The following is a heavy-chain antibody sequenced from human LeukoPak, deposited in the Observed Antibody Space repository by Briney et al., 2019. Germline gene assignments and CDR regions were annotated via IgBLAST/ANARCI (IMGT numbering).Heavy chain of an antibody. CDR3: ARDFGDRRTDS. V-gene: IGHV4-39*07. Sequence: SETLSLTCSVSGGSVSSRTHYWAWIRQPPGKGLEWIGSINYSGKLTYNPSLKSRVTVSIDTSRNQFSLTLNYVTAADTAVYYCARDFGDRRTDSWGQGTLVTVSS. CDR2: INYSGKL. J-gene: IGHJ5*01. CDR1: GGSVSSRTHY. D-gene: IGHD4-17*01.